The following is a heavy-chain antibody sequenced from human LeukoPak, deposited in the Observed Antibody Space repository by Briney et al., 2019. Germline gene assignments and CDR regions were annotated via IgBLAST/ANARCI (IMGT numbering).Heavy chain of an antibody. J-gene: IGHJ3*02. Sequence: NPGGSLRLSCAASGFTFSSYNMNWVRQTPGKGLEWVSSISSSSSFIYYADSVKGRFTISRDNAKNSLYLQMNSLRAEDTAVYYWARDVLIAADGVIRLDAFDIWGQGTVVTVSS. CDR3: ARDVLIAADGVIRLDAFDI. CDR2: ISSSSSFI. CDR1: GFTFSSYN. D-gene: IGHD6-13*01. V-gene: IGHV3-21*01.